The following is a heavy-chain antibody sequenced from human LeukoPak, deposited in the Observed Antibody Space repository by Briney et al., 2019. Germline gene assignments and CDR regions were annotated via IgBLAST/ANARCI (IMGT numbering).Heavy chain of an antibody. CDR3: ARLGGDYRDWYFDL. CDR1: GYSFTSYW. Sequence: GESLKTSCKGSGYSFTSYWISWVRQMPGKGLEWMGRIDPSDSYTNYSPSFQGHVTISADKSISTAYLQWSSLKASDTAMYYRARLGGDYRDWYFDLWGRGTLVTVSS. J-gene: IGHJ2*01. D-gene: IGHD4-17*01. V-gene: IGHV5-10-1*01. CDR2: IDPSDSYT.